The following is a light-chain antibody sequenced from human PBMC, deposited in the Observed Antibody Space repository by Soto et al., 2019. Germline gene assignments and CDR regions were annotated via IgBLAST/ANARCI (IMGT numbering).Light chain of an antibody. J-gene: IGKJ1*01. CDR3: QQYNNWLTWT. Sequence: EIVMTQSPAPLSVSPGEIATISCRSSQSVSSNLAWYQQKPGQAPRLLIYGASTRATGIPARFSGSGSGTEFTLTISSLQSEDFACYYCQQYNNWLTWTFGQGTKLEIK. V-gene: IGKV3-15*01. CDR1: QSVSSN. CDR2: GAS.